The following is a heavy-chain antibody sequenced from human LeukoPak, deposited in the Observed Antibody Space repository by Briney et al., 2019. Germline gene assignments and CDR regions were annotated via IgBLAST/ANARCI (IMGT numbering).Heavy chain of an antibody. CDR1: GFTFSSYS. V-gene: IGHV3-21*01. J-gene: IGHJ4*02. CDR3: ARDGIVLMVYALDY. D-gene: IGHD2-8*01. CDR2: ISSSSSYI. Sequence: PGGSLRLSCAASGFTFSSYSMNWVRQAPGKGLEWVSSISSSSSYIYYADSVKGRFTISRDNAKNSLYLQMNSLRAEDTAVYYCARDGIVLMVYALDYWGQGTLVTVSS.